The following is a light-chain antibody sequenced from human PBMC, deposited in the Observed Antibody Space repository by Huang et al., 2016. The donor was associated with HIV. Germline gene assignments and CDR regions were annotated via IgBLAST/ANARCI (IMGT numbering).Light chain of an antibody. J-gene: IGKJ2*01. V-gene: IGKV1-5*03. CDR2: KAS. Sequence: DIQMTQSPSTLSASVGYRVTITCRASQSISSWLAWYQQKPGKAPKLLISKASSLESGVPSRFSGSGSGTEFTLTISSLQPDDFATYYCQQYNSHLYTFGQGTKLEIK. CDR3: QQYNSHLYT. CDR1: QSISSW.